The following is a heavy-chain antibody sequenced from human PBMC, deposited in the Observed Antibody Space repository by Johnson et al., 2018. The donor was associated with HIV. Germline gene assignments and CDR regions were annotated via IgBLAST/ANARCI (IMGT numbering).Heavy chain of an antibody. CDR2: IKQDGSEK. V-gene: IGHV3-7*01. J-gene: IGHJ3*02. CDR1: GFTFNTYW. Sequence: VQLVESGGGVVQPGRSLRLSCAASGFTFNTYWMSWVRQAPGKGLEWVANIKQDGSEKYYVDSVKGRFTISRDNAKNSLYLQMNSLRAEDTAVYYCARDSSSWYEGAFDIWGQGTMVTVSS. CDR3: ARDSSSWYEGAFDI. D-gene: IGHD6-13*01.